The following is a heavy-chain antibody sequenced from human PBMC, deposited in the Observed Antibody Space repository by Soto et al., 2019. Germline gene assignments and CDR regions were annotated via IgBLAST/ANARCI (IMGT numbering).Heavy chain of an antibody. Sequence: GGSLRLSCAASGFTFSIYDMHWFRQATGKGLEWVSAIGTAGDTYYPGSVKGRFTISRENAKNSLYLQMNSLRAGDTAVYYCARGSQLWFGELQPLDYYYGMDVWGQGTTVTVSS. D-gene: IGHD3-10*01. J-gene: IGHJ6*02. CDR3: ARGSQLWFGELQPLDYYYGMDV. V-gene: IGHV3-13*04. CDR1: GFTFSIYD. CDR2: IGTAGDT.